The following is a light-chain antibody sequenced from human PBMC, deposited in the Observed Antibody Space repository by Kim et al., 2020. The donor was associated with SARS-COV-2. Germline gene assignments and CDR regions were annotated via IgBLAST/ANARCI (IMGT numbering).Light chain of an antibody. CDR2: GAS. V-gene: IGKV3-20*01. Sequence: EIVLRLSPSNLSLSQVERATLSCRASGRMKNKYVAWCQQKPAPAPRLVIYGASSGATGTPDRFSGSGSGTDFTLTSNGLEPEDFAGYYCLEYGRPPRTFGQGTKVDIK. CDR3: LEYGRPPRT. CDR1: GRMKNKY. J-gene: IGKJ1*01.